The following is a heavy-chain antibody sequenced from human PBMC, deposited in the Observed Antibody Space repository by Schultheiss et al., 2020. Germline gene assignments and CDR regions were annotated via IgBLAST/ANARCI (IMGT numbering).Heavy chain of an antibody. V-gene: IGHV4-59*01. CDR2: IYYSGST. D-gene: IGHD4-11*01. CDR1: GGSFSGYY. CDR3: ARYSNHFDY. Sequence: SQTLSLTCAVYGGSFSGYYWSWIRQPPGKGLEWIGYIYYSGSTNYNPSLKSRVTISVDTSKNQFSLKLSSVTAADTAVYYCARYSNHFDYWGQGTLVTVSS. J-gene: IGHJ4*02.